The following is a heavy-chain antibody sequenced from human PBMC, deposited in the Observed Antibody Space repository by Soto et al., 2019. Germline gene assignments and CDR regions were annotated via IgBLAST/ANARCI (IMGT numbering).Heavy chain of an antibody. D-gene: IGHD2-2*01. V-gene: IGHV1-69*13. CDR2: IIPIFGTA. J-gene: IGHJ4*02. Sequence: SVKVSCKASGGTFSSYAISWVRQAPGQGLEWMGGIIPIFGTANYAQKFQGRVTITADEYTSTAYMELSSLRSEDTAVYYRARNRYCSSTSCWYFDYWGQGTMVTVSS. CDR1: GGTFSSYA. CDR3: ARNRYCSSTSCWYFDY.